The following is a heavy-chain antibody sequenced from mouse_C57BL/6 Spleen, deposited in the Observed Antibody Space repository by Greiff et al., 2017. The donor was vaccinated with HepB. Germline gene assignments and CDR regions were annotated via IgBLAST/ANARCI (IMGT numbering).Heavy chain of an antibody. CDR2: ISSGGDYI. J-gene: IGHJ4*01. CDR3: TRDGTTVVAPLAMDY. CDR1: GFTFSSYA. D-gene: IGHD1-1*01. V-gene: IGHV5-9-1*02. Sequence: EVKLMESGEGLVKPGGSLKLSCAASGFTFSSYAMSWVRQTPEKRLEWVAYISSGGDYIYYADTVKGRFTISRDNARNTLYLQMSSLKSEDTALYYCTRDGTTVVAPLAMDYWGQGTSVTVSS.